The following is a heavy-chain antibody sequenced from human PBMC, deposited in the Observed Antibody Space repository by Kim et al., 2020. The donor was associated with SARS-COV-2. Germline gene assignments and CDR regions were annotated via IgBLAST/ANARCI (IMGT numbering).Heavy chain of an antibody. J-gene: IGHJ6*02. CDR3: ATVPPNYPYGMDV. V-gene: IGHV3-66*01. CDR2: VYTSGGT. Sequence: GGSLRLSCAASGFTVSSNYISWVRQGPGGGLEWVSTVYTSGGTYYPDSVKGRFTISRDNSRNTVFLQMNSLRAEDTAVYYCATVPPNYPYGMDVWGQGTT. D-gene: IGHD3-10*01. CDR1: GFTVSSNY.